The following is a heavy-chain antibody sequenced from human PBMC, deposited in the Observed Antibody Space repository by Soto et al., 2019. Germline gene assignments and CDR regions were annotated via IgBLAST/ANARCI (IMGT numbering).Heavy chain of an antibody. D-gene: IGHD3-3*01. J-gene: IGHJ4*02. CDR3: ARESYYDFWSGSPRKYYFDY. V-gene: IGHV3-30-3*01. CDR1: GFTFSSYA. Sequence: QVQLVESGGGVVQPGRSLRLSCAASGFTFSSYAMHWVRQAPGKGLEWVAVISYDGSNKYYADSVKGRFTISRDNSKNTLYLQMNSLRAEDTAVYYCARESYYDFWSGSPRKYYFDYWGQGTLVTVSS. CDR2: ISYDGSNK.